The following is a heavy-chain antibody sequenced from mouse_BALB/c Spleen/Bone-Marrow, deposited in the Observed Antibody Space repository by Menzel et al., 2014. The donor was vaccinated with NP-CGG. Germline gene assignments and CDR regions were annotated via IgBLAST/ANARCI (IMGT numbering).Heavy chain of an antibody. D-gene: IGHD1-1*01. CDR3: ARVYGWYFDV. Sequence: EVQLVVSGGGIVQPGGSLKLSCVASGFTFSSYGMSWVRQTPDKRLELVATINNNGGSTYYPDSVKGQFTISRDNAKNTLYLQMSSLKSEDTAMYYCARVYGWYFDVWGAGTTVTVSS. V-gene: IGHV5-6-3*01. J-gene: IGHJ1*01. CDR2: INNNGGST. CDR1: GFTFSSYG.